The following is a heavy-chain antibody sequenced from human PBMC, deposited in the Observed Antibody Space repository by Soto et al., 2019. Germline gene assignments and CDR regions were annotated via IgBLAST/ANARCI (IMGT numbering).Heavy chain of an antibody. V-gene: IGHV3-23*01. D-gene: IGHD6-19*01. J-gene: IGHJ3*01. CDR2: IVGSGTTT. CDR3: ATGIGVTEDAFDF. CDR1: GFTFKNYA. Sequence: HPGGSLRLSCAASGFTFKNYAMSWVRQAPGKGLEWVSVIVGSGTTTYYADSMKGRFTISRDNSKNTLYLQMNTLRAEDTAVYYCATGIGVTEDAFDFWAQGTMVTVSS.